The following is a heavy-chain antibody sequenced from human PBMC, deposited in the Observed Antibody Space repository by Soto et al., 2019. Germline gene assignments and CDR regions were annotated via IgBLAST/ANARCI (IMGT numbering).Heavy chain of an antibody. CDR2: IWYDGSNK. V-gene: IGHV3-33*06. CDR1: GFTFSSYG. D-gene: IGHD3-3*01. Sequence: VGSLRLSCAASGFTFSSYGMHWVRQAPVNGLEWVAVIWYDGSNKYYADSVKGRFTISRDNSKNTLYLQMNSLRAEDTAVYYCAKSSYYDFWSGYSFYYYYYGMDVWGQGTTVTVSS. CDR3: AKSSYYDFWSGYSFYYYYYGMDV. J-gene: IGHJ6*02.